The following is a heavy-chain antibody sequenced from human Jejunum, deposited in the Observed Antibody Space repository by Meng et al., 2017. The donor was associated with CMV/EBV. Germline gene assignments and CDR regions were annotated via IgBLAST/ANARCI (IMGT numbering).Heavy chain of an antibody. Sequence: YAMTWVRKAPGKGLEWVSVINSGGSSTKYADPVKGRFTISRDNSNNTVYLQMNSLRAEDTAIYYCARWSQWYYDIYTGYNFYGMDVWGQGTTVTVSS. D-gene: IGHD3-9*01. CDR3: ARWSQWYYDIYTGYNFYGMDV. CDR2: INSGGSST. J-gene: IGHJ6*02. CDR1: YA. V-gene: IGHV3-23*03.